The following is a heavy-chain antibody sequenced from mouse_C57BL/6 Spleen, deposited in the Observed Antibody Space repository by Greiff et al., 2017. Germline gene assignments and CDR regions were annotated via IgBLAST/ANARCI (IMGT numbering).Heavy chain of an antibody. CDR3: ARTYYGSSDWFAY. V-gene: IGHV1-64*01. CDR2: IHPNSGST. Sequence: QVQLQQPGAELVKPGASVKLSCKASGYTFTSYWMHWVKQRPGQGLEWIGMIHPNSGSTNYNEKFKSKATLTVDKSSSTAYMQLSSLTSEDSAVYYCARTYYGSSDWFAYWGQGTLVTVSA. CDR1: GYTFTSYW. D-gene: IGHD1-1*01. J-gene: IGHJ3*01.